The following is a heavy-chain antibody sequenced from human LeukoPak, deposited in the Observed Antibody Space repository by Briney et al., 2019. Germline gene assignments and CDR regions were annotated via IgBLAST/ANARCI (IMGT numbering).Heavy chain of an antibody. D-gene: IGHD3-10*01. CDR2: IRSKANSYAT. CDR3: TSHLMVRDKRFDY. J-gene: IGHJ4*02. V-gene: IGHV3-73*01. Sequence: GGSLRLSCAASGFTFSGSAMHWVRQASGKGLEWVGRIRSKANSYATAYAASVKGRFTISRDDSKNTAYLQMNSLKTEDTAVYYCTSHLMVRDKRFDYWGQGTLVTVSS. CDR1: GFTFSGSA.